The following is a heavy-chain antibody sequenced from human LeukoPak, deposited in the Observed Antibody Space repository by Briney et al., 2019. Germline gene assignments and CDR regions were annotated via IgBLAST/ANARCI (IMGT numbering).Heavy chain of an antibody. D-gene: IGHD6-19*01. Sequence: GRSLSLSCAASGFTFSSYAMHWVRQAPGKGLEWVAVISYDGSNKYYADSVKGRFTISRDNSKNTLYLQMNSLRAEDTAVYYCASDPWLAKFDYWGQGTLVTVSS. CDR2: ISYDGSNK. CDR3: ASDPWLAKFDY. J-gene: IGHJ4*02. CDR1: GFTFSSYA. V-gene: IGHV3-30-3*01.